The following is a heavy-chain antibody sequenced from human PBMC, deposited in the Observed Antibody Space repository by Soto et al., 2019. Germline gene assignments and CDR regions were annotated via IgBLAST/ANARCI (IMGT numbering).Heavy chain of an antibody. CDR1: GGSISSSNW. Sequence: PSETLSLTCAVSGGSISSSNWWSWVRQPPGKGLEWIGEIYHSGSTNYNPSLKSRVTISVDKSKNQFSLKLSSVTAADTAVYYCARARSGDLAAAGAFDIWGQGTMVTVSS. J-gene: IGHJ3*02. V-gene: IGHV4-4*02. CDR2: IYHSGST. D-gene: IGHD6-13*01. CDR3: ARARSGDLAAAGAFDI.